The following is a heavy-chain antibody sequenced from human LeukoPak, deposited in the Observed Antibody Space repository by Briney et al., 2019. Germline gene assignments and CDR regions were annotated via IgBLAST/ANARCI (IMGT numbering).Heavy chain of an antibody. J-gene: IGHJ5*02. V-gene: IGHV1-2*02. Sequence: ASVKVSCKASGYTFTGYYMHWARQAPGQGLEWMGWINPNSGGTNYAQKFQGRVTMTRDTSIGTAYMELSRLRSDDTAVYYCATSGTNWNYGWNNWFDPWGQGTLVTVSS. CDR1: GYTFTGYY. CDR2: INPNSGGT. CDR3: ATSGTNWNYGWNNWFDP. D-gene: IGHD1-7*01.